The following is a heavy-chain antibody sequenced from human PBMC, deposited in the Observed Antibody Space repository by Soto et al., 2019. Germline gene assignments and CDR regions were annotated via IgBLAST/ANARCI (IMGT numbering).Heavy chain of an antibody. CDR3: ARDGERGSGWYSFDY. J-gene: IGHJ4*02. Sequence: EGQLVESGGGLVQPGGSLRLSCAASGLTFSTYEMNWVRQAPGKGLEWVSYISSSGSTIYYADSVKGRFTISRDNAKNSLYLQMNSLRAEDTAVYYCARDGERGSGWYSFDYWGQGTLVTVSS. CDR1: GLTFSTYE. V-gene: IGHV3-48*03. D-gene: IGHD6-19*01. CDR2: ISSSGSTI.